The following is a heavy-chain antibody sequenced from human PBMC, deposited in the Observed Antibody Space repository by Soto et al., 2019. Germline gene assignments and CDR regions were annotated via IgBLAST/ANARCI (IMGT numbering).Heavy chain of an antibody. Sequence: GASVKVSCKASGYTFTSYGISWVRQAPGQGLEWMGWISAYNGNTNYAQKLQGRVTMTTDTSTSTAYMELRSLRSDDTAVYYCARVDARVYARASTVDYWGQGTLVTVSS. CDR1: GYTFTSYG. D-gene: IGHD2-8*01. CDR3: ARVDARVYARASTVDY. J-gene: IGHJ4*02. V-gene: IGHV1-18*01. CDR2: ISAYNGNT.